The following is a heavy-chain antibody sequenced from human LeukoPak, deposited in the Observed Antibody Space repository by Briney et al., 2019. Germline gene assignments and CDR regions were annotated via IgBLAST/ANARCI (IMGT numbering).Heavy chain of an antibody. CDR2: IYSGGST. D-gene: IGHD5-18*01. Sequence: GGSLRLSCAASGFTVSSNYMSWVRQAPGKGLEWVSVIYSGGSTYYADSVKGRFTISRDNSKNTLYLQMNSLRAEDTAVYYCARGFSKVRSGYSYGYGSLFYYWGQGTLVTVSS. V-gene: IGHV3-66*01. CDR3: ARGFSKVRSGYSYGYGSLFYY. J-gene: IGHJ4*02. CDR1: GFTVSSNY.